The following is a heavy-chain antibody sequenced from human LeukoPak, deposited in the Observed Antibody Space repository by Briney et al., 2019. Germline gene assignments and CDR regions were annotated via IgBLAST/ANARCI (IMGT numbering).Heavy chain of an antibody. CDR3: ARDIKALRYCSGGSCYSVNYYYYGMDV. Sequence: GRSLRLSCAASGFTFSSYGMHWVRQAPGKGLEWAAVISYDGSNKYYVDSVKGRFTISRDNSKNTLYLQMISLRPEDTAVYYCARDIKALRYCSGGSCYSVNYYYYGMDVWGQGTTVTVSS. CDR1: GFTFSSYG. D-gene: IGHD2-15*01. V-gene: IGHV3-30*03. J-gene: IGHJ6*02. CDR2: ISYDGSNK.